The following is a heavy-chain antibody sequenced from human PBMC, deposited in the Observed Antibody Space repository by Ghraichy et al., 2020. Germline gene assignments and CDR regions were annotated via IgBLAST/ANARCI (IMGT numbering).Heavy chain of an antibody. V-gene: IGHV3-53*01. CDR1: GFTVSSNY. Sequence: GGSLRLSCAASGFTVSSNYMSWVRQAPGKGLEWVSVIYSGGSTYYADSVKGRFTISRDNSKNTLYLQMNSLRAEDTAVYYCARVDGDYGRWFDPWGQGTLVTVSS. CDR2: IYSGGST. D-gene: IGHD4-17*01. J-gene: IGHJ5*02. CDR3: ARVDGDYGRWFDP.